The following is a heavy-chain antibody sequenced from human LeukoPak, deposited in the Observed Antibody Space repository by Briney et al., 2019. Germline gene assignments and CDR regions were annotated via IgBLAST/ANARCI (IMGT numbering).Heavy chain of an antibody. D-gene: IGHD6-19*01. CDR3: ALAKARGWYVY. V-gene: IGHV1-46*01. J-gene: IGHJ4*02. CDR2: INPSGGST. CDR1: GYTFTRYY. Sequence: ASVKVSCKASGYTFTRYYMHWVRQAPGQGLEWMGIINPSGGSTSYAQKFQGRVTMTRDTSTSTVYMELSSLRSEDTAVYYCALAKARGWYVYWGQGTLVTVSS.